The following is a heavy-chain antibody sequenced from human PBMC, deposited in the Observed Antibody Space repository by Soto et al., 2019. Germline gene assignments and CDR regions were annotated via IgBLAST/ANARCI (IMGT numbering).Heavy chain of an antibody. J-gene: IGHJ4*02. CDR2: ISAYNGHT. CDR1: GGTFSSYA. V-gene: IGHV1-18*01. CDR3: ARVGATAVREFDY. D-gene: IGHD1-26*01. Sequence: ASVKVSCKASGGTFSSYAISWVRQAPGQGLEWMGWISAYNGHTNYAQKLQGRVTMTTDTSTNTAYMELRSLRSDDTAVYYCARVGATAVREFDYWGQGTLVTVSS.